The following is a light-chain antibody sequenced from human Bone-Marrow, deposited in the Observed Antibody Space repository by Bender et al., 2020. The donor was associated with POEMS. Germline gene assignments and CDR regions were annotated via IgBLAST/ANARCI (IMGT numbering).Light chain of an antibody. Sequence: SYVLTQPPLVSVAPGKTARITCGGNNIGTKSVHWYQQKPGQAPVLVVYDDYDRPSGIPERFSGSNSGNTATLTINRVEAGDEADYYCQAWDSTTASVFGGGTKLTVL. V-gene: IGLV3-21*03. CDR3: QAWDSTTASV. J-gene: IGLJ2*01. CDR2: DDY. CDR1: NIGTKS.